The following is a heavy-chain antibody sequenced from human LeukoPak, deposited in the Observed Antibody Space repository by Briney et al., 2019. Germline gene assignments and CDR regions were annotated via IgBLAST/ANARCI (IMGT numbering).Heavy chain of an antibody. Sequence: PGGSLRLSCAASGFTFSGYWMNWVRQAPGKGLEWVSFIRSSSSYIYYADSVKGRFTISRDNAKNSLYLQMNSLRAEDTAVYYCARPGIAVAGEFFDYWGQGTLVTVSS. CDR2: IRSSSSYI. V-gene: IGHV3-21*01. CDR3: ARPGIAVAGEFFDY. CDR1: GFTFSGYW. J-gene: IGHJ4*02. D-gene: IGHD6-19*01.